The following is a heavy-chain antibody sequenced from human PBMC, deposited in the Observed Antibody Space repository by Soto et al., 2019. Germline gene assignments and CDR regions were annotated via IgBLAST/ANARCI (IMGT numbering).Heavy chain of an antibody. D-gene: IGHD2-2*02. V-gene: IGHV3-23*01. CDR2: ISGSGGST. J-gene: IGHJ3*02. CDR1: GFTFSSYA. CDR3: AKDLVVVPAAIRYALDI. Sequence: GESLKISCAASGFTFSSYAMSWVRQAPGKGLEWVSAISGSGGSTYYADSVKGRFTISRDNSKNTLYLQMNSLRAEDTAVNSCAKDLVVVPAAIRYALDIWGQGTMVTVSS.